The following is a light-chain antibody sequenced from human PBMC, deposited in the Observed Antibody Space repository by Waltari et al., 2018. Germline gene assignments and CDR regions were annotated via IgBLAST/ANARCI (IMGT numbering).Light chain of an antibody. CDR1: VLAKNS. J-gene: IGLJ3*02. Sequence: SYELTQPSSVSVSPGQTARIACSGDVLAKNSARWFQRKPGQAPVILLSQDTARASEIPERFSGSKSGTTVTLTISGAQVEDEADYHCYSAADNTWVFGGGTKLTVL. V-gene: IGLV3-27*01. CDR3: YSAADNTWV. CDR2: QDT.